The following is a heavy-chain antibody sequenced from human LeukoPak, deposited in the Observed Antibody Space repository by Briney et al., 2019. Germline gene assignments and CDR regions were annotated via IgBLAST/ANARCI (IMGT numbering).Heavy chain of an antibody. Sequence: TGGSLRLSCAASGFTFSGSAMHWVRQASGKGLEWVAHIRTKATSYATAYAASVKGRFTISRDDSKNTAYLQMNSLKTEDTAVYYCTRLDLFYYDGSGHPGWGQGTLVTVSS. CDR2: IRTKATSYAT. J-gene: IGHJ4*02. D-gene: IGHD3-22*01. CDR3: TRLDLFYYDGSGHPG. CDR1: GFTFSGSA. V-gene: IGHV3-73*01.